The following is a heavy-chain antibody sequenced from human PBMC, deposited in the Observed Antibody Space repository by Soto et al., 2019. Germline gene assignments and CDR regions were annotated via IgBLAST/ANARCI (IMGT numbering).Heavy chain of an antibody. Sequence: QVQLVESVGGVVQPGRSLRLSCAASGFTFSSYGMHWVRQAPGKGLEWVAVIWYDGSNKYYADSVKGRFTISRDNSKNTLYLQMNSLRAEDTAVYYCARDQWLVSFDYWGQGTLVTVSS. V-gene: IGHV3-33*01. J-gene: IGHJ4*02. D-gene: IGHD6-19*01. CDR3: ARDQWLVSFDY. CDR2: IWYDGSNK. CDR1: GFTFSSYG.